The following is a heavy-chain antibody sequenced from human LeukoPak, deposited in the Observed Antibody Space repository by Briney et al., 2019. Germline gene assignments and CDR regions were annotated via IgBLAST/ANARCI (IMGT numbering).Heavy chain of an antibody. CDR2: IKQDGSEQ. CDR3: AKGPNYFDS. CDR1: GFTFSNYW. Sequence: GGSLRLSCVASGFTFSNYWMSWVRQAPGKGLEWVANIKQDGSEQYYVDSVKGRFTVSRDNAKNSLHLQMNSLRAEDTALYFCAKGPNYFDSWGQGTLVTVSS. V-gene: IGHV3-7*01. J-gene: IGHJ4*02.